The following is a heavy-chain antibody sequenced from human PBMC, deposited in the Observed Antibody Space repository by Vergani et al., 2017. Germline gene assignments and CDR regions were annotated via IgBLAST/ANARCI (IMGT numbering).Heavy chain of an antibody. CDR3: AKHFRGWGIDY. CDR1: GFTLSNSH. J-gene: IGHJ4*02. D-gene: IGHD3-16*01. V-gene: IGHV3-30*02. CDR2: IQFDGSNQ. Sequence: QVQLVESGGGVVQRGGSLRLSCATSGFTLSNSHMQWIRQGPGKGLEFVAFIQFDGSNQYYADSVKGRFTLSRDFSKNTLYLQMNSLRTDDTATYYCAKHFRGWGIDYWGQGTQVIVSS.